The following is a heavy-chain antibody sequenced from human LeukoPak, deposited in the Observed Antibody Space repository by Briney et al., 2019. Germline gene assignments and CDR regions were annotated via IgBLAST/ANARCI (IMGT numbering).Heavy chain of an antibody. V-gene: IGHV1-46*01. CDR1: GYTFTSYY. CDR2: INPSGGST. CDR3: ARVPALYCSSTNCYMVDY. J-gene: IGHJ4*02. D-gene: IGHD2-2*02. Sequence: GASVKVFCKASGYTFTSYYMHWVRQAPGQGLEWMGIINPSGGSTGYAQKFQGRVTMTRDTSTSTVYMELSSLRSDDTAVYYCARVPALYCSSTNCYMVDYWGQGTLVTVSS.